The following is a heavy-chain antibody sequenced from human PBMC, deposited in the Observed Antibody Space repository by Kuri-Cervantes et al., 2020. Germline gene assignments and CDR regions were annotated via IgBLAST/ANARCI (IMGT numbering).Heavy chain of an antibody. J-gene: IGHJ3*02. CDR3: ARFLLSGYSSGSDAFDI. V-gene: IGHV4-34*01. Sequence: LRLSCVGSEFTFSSFWLSWIRQPPGKGLEWVGDIYHSGKTNYSPSLRGRVTISVDRSKNQLSLQLTSVTAADTAVYYCARFLLSGYSSGSDAFDIWGQGTMVTVSS. D-gene: IGHD6-19*01. CDR1: EFTFSSFW. CDR2: IYHSGKT.